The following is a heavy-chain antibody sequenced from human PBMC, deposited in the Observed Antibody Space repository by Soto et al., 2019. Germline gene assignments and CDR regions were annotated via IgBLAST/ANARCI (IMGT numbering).Heavy chain of an antibody. J-gene: IGHJ5*02. V-gene: IGHV3-30-3*01. D-gene: IGHD2-2*01. CDR1: GFTFSSYA. Sequence: QVQLVESGGGVVQPGRSLRLSCAASGFTFSSYAMHWVRQAPGKGLEWVAVISYDGSNKYYADSVKGRFTISRDNSKNTLYLQMNSLRAEDTAVYYCARGRDIVLVPAAMLWFDPWGQGTLVTVSS. CDR3: ARGRDIVLVPAAMLWFDP. CDR2: ISYDGSNK.